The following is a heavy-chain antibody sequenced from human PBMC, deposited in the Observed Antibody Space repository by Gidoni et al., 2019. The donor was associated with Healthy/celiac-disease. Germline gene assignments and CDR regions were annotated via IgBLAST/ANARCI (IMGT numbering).Heavy chain of an antibody. Sequence: QVQLVESGGGVVQPGRSLRLSCAASGCTFSSYAMHWVRQAPGKGLEWVAVISYDGSNKYYADSVKGRFTISRDNSKNTLYLQMNSLRAEDTAVYYCAREHGGSYFDYWGQGTLVTVSS. CDR1: GCTFSSYA. CDR3: AREHGGSYFDY. CDR2: ISYDGSNK. D-gene: IGHD1-26*01. V-gene: IGHV3-30-3*01. J-gene: IGHJ4*02.